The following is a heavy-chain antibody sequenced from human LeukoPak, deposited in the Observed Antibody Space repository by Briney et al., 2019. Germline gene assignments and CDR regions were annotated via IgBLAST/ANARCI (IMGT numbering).Heavy chain of an antibody. CDR3: ARAPTGVKSNWFDP. CDR2: IYYSGST. D-gene: IGHD4-23*01. V-gene: IGHV4-59*12. CDR1: GGSISSYY. J-gene: IGHJ5*02. Sequence: SSETLSLTCTVSGGSISSYYWSWIRQPPGKGLEWIGYIYYSGSTNYNPSLKSRVTISVDTSKNQFSLKLSSVTAADTAVYYCARAPTGVKSNWFDPWGQGALVTVSS.